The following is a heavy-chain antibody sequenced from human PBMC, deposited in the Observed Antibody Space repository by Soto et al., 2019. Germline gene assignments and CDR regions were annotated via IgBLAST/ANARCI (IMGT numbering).Heavy chain of an antibody. J-gene: IGHJ4*02. Sequence: ASVKVSRKASGYTFTSYGISWVRQAPGQGLEWMGWISAYNGNTNYAQKLQGRVTMTTDTSTSTAYMELRSLRSDDTAVYYCARAGYSSSSGDFDYWGQGTLVTVSS. CDR3: ARAGYSSSSGDFDY. CDR2: ISAYNGNT. V-gene: IGHV1-18*01. CDR1: GYTFTSYG. D-gene: IGHD6-6*01.